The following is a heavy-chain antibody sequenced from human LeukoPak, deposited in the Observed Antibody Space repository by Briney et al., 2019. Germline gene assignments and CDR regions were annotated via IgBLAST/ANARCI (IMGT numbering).Heavy chain of an antibody. J-gene: IGHJ4*02. V-gene: IGHV4-34*01. D-gene: IGHD1-26*01. Sequence: SETLSLTCAVYGGSFSGYYWSWIRRPPGKGLEWIGEINHSGSTNYNPSLKSRVTISVDTSKNQFSLKLSSVTAADTAVYYCARGSRAPTASRRSGFDYWGQGTLVTVSS. CDR3: ARGSRAPTASRRSGFDY. CDR2: INHSGST. CDR1: GGSFSGYY.